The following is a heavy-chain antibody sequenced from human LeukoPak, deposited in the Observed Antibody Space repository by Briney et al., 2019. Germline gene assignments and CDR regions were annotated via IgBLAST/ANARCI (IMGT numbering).Heavy chain of an antibody. CDR1: GYSFIDYY. J-gene: IGHJ5*02. CDR2: INPNSGRT. V-gene: IGHV1-2*02. CDR3: ARADFIDAGPYLIGP. Sequence: GASVKVSCKTSGYSFIDYYMHWVRQAPGQGLEWMGWINPNSGRTSTAQKFQGRITMTRDPSITTVYMDMAWLTSDDTAIYFCARADFIDAGPYLIGPWGQGTLVTVSS. D-gene: IGHD3-3*01.